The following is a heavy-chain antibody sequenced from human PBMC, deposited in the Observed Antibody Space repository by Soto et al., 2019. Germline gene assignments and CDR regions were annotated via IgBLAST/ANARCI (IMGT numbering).Heavy chain of an antibody. CDR2: IKQDGSEK. CDR1: GFTFSSYW. V-gene: IGHV3-7*01. Sequence: GGSLRLSCAASGFTFSSYWMSWVRQAPGKGLEWVANIKQDGSEKYYVDSVKGRFTISRDNAKNSLYLQMNSLRAEDTAVYYSARGVSSSWKTTYYYYYYMDVWGKGTTVTVSS. CDR3: ARGVSSSWKTTYYYYYYMDV. D-gene: IGHD6-13*01. J-gene: IGHJ6*03.